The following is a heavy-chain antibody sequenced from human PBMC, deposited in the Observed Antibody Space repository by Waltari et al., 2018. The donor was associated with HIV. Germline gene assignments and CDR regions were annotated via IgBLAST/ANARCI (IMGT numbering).Heavy chain of an antibody. Sequence: QVQLQESGPGLVKPSGTLSLTCAVSGGSISRSNWCGLVRQPPGKGLDWIGEIYHSGSTNYNPSLNRRVTISVDKAKNQCSRKLSSVTAADTDVYYCASATTKGDYWGQGTLVTVSS. CDR3: ASATTKGDY. D-gene: IGHD4-4*01. CDR1: GGSISRSNW. V-gene: IGHV4-4*02. CDR2: IYHSGST. J-gene: IGHJ4*02.